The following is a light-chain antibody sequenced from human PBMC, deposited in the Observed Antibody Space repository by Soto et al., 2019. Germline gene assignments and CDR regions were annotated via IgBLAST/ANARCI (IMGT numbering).Light chain of an antibody. CDR2: EAS. CDR3: QQSNNYPWT. CDR1: QSISSW. Sequence: DIQTTQSPSTLSASVGDRVTITCRASQSISSWLAWYQQKPGKAPKLLIYEASNLESGVPSRFSGSGSGTEFTLTISSLQPDDFATYYCQQSNNYPWTFGQGTKVEIK. J-gene: IGKJ1*01. V-gene: IGKV1-5*03.